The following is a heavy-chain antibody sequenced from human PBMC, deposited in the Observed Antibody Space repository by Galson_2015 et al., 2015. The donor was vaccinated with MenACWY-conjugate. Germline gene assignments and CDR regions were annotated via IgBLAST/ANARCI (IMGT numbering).Heavy chain of an antibody. CDR2: ISYSGDT. J-gene: IGHJ4*02. CDR3: ARHLYGGGECYFCYFDY. V-gene: IGHV4-59*08. D-gene: IGHD2-21*01. CDR1: GGSISGSY. Sequence: SETLSLTCTVSGGSISGSYWSWIRQSPGQGLEWLGYISYSGDTNYNPSLKSRVAISVDTSTNRFSLSLSSVTAADTAMYYCARHLYGGGECYFCYFDYWGQGTLVTVSS.